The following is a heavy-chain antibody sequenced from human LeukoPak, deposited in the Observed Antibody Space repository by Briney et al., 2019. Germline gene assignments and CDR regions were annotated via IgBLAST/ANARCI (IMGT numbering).Heavy chain of an antibody. CDR3: AREPDDYYDSSGYP. CDR1: GFTFSSYG. CDR2: IWYDGSNK. D-gene: IGHD3-22*01. J-gene: IGHJ5*02. Sequence: GGSLRLSCAASGFTFSSYGMHWVRQAPGKGLEWVAVIWYDGSNKYYADSVKGRFTISRDNSKNTLYLQMNSLRAEDTAVYYCAREPDDYYDSSGYPWGQGTLVTVSS. V-gene: IGHV3-33*01.